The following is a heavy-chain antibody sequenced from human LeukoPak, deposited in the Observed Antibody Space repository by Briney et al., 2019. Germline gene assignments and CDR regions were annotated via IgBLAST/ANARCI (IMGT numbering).Heavy chain of an antibody. CDR2: IYYSGST. D-gene: IGHD3-22*01. CDR3: AADSSGYYPLYFDY. Sequence: PSETLSLTCTVSGGSISSYYWSWIRQPPGKGLEWIGYIYYSGSTIYNPSLKSRVTMSVDTSKNQFSLKLSSVTAADTAVYYCAADSSGYYPLYFDYWGQGTLVTVSS. CDR1: GGSISSYY. V-gene: IGHV4-59*12. J-gene: IGHJ4*02.